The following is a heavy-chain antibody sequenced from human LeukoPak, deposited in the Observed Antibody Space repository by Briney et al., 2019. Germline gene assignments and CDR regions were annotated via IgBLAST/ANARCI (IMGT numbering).Heavy chain of an antibody. CDR2: IIPIFGTA. D-gene: IGHD6-19*01. CDR1: GGTFSSYA. J-gene: IGHJ4*02. V-gene: IGHV1-69*05. Sequence: GASVKVSCKASGGTFSSYAISWVRQAPGQGLEWMGGIIPIFGTANYAQKFQGRVTITTDESTSTAYMELSSLRSEDTAVYYCARDLAPGEQWLAAPGDYWGQGTLVTVSS. CDR3: ARDLAPGEQWLAAPGDY.